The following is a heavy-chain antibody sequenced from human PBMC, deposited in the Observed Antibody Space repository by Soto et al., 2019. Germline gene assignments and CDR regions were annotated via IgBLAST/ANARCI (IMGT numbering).Heavy chain of an antibody. CDR2: ISAYNGNT. J-gene: IGHJ4*02. D-gene: IGHD3-10*01. CDR1: GYTFTSYG. Sequence: ASVKVSCKASGYTFTSYGISWVRQAPGQGLEWMGWISAYNGNTNYAQKLQGRVTMTTDTSTSTAYMELRSLRSDDTAVYYCAISPNSYYYGSGSYSGPDYWGKGTLVTVSS. CDR3: AISPNSYYYGSGSYSGPDY. V-gene: IGHV1-18*01.